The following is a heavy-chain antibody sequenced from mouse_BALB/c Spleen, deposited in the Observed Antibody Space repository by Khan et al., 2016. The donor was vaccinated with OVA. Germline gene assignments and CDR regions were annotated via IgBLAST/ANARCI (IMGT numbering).Heavy chain of an antibody. CDR2: ISSGGHYT. J-gene: IGHJ3*01. V-gene: IGHV5-6*01. CDR1: GFTFSTYG. Sequence: EAELVESGGDLVKPGGSLKLSCAASGFTFSTYGMSWVRQTPDMRLEWVATISSGGHYTYYPDSVKGRFTISRDNAKNTLYLQMSSLKSEDTVIYYCARLAYYYNSEGFAYWGQGTLVTVSA. D-gene: IGHD1-1*02. CDR3: ARLAYYYNSEGFAY.